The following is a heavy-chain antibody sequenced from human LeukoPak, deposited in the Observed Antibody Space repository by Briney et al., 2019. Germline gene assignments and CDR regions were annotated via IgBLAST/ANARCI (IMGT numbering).Heavy chain of an antibody. D-gene: IGHD3-22*01. CDR2: MNPNSGNT. CDR3: ARGRLYSSGYSSRSYYMDV. J-gene: IGHJ6*03. CDR1: GYTFTSYD. V-gene: IGHV1-8*01. Sequence: ASVKVSCKASGYTFTSYDINWVRQATGQGLEWMGWMNPNSGNTGYAQKFQGRVTMTRNTSISTAYMELSSLRSEGTAVYYCARGRLYSSGYSSRSYYMDVWGKGTTVTVSS.